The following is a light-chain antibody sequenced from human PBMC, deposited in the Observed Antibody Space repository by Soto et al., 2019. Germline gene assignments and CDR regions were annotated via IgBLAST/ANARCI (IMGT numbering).Light chain of an antibody. CDR1: QNISIW. CDR3: QQYYSYPLT. CDR2: AAS. V-gene: IGKV1-5*01. Sequence: DIQMTQSPSTLSASVGDRVTITCRASQNISIWLAWYQQRPGRAPRLLIYAASTLQSGVPSRFSGSGSGTDFTLTISCLQSEDFATYYCQQYYSYPLTFGGGTKVDIK. J-gene: IGKJ4*01.